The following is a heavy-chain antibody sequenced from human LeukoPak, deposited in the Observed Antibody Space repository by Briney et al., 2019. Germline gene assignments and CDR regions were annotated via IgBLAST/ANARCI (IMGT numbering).Heavy chain of an antibody. Sequence: ASVKVSCKASGYTFTGYYMHWVRQAPGQGLEWMGWINPNSGGTNYAQRFQGRVTMTRDTSISTAYMELSRLRSDDTAVYYCARVRITTGDEAPDYWGQGTLVTVSS. CDR3: ARVRITTGDEAPDY. CDR1: GYTFTGYY. D-gene: IGHD3-10*01. J-gene: IGHJ4*02. V-gene: IGHV1-2*02. CDR2: INPNSGGT.